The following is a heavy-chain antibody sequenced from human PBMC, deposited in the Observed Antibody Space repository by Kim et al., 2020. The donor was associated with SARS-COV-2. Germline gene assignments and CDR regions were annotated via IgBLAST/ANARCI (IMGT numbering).Heavy chain of an antibody. CDR2: IAYEESKT. J-gene: IGHJ4*03. V-gene: IGHV3-30*18. CDR3: AKDLATGYFD. Sequence: SLRLHCDASEHTGRCKGRHRVRQAPGKGLEWVAVIAYEESKTHYADSVKGRFTISRDNSKNTVYLQMNSQRADDTADYYCAKDLATGYFD. CDR1: EHTGRCKG.